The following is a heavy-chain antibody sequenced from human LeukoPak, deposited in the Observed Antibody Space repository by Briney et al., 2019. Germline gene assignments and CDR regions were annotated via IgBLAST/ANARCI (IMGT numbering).Heavy chain of an antibody. CDR3: ARDKRLRYFDWLLWY. CDR2: MNPNSGNT. D-gene: IGHD3-9*01. Sequence: GASVKVSCKASGYTFTSYDINWVRQATGQGLEWMGWMNPNSGNTGYAQKFQGRVTMTRSTSISPAYMELSSLRSEDTAVYYCARDKRLRYFDWLLWYWGQGTLVTVSS. CDR1: GYTFTSYD. V-gene: IGHV1-8*01. J-gene: IGHJ4*02.